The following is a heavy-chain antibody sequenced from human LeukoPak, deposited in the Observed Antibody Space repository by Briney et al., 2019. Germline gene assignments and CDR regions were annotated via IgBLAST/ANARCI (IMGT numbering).Heavy chain of an antibody. CDR2: IGSSGNAI. V-gene: IGHV3-48*03. CDR3: ARGFDY. CDR1: GFTFSSYE. J-gene: IGHJ4*02. Sequence: GGSLRLSCAASGFTFSSYEMNWVRQAPGKGLEWVSYIGSSGNAIYYADSVKGRFTISRDNAKNSLYLQLNSLRAEDTAVYYCARGFDYWGQGTLVTVSS.